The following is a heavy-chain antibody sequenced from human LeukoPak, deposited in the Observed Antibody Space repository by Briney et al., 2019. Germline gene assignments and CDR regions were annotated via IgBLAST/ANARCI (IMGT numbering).Heavy chain of an antibody. CDR1: GFTFSSYA. D-gene: IGHD3-3*01. CDR3: AKSGDRWSHFDY. J-gene: IGHJ4*02. CDR2: VYNTGDYT. V-gene: IGHV3-23*01. Sequence: PGGSLRLSCAASGFTFSSYAMNWVRRAPGKGLEWVADVYNTGDYTYYTDSVKGRFTISRDNSKNTLYLEMNSLRTEDTALYYCAKSGDRWSHFDYWGQGTLVTVSS.